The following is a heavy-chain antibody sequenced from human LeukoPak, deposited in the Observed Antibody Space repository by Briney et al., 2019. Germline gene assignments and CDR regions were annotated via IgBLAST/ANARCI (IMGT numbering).Heavy chain of an antibody. D-gene: IGHD2-8*01. J-gene: IGHJ6*02. Sequence: SVKVSCKASGGTFSSYAISWVRQAPGQGLEWMGGIIPIFGTANYAQKFQGRVTITTDESTSTAYMELRSLRSEDTAVYYCARGNSRWSTPTSSYYYRMDVWGQGTTVAVSS. CDR2: IIPIFGTA. CDR1: GGTFSSYA. V-gene: IGHV1-69*05. CDR3: ARGNSRWSTPTSSYYYRMDV.